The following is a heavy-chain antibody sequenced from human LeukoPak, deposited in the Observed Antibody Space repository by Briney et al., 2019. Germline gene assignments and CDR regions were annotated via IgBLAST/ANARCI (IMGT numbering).Heavy chain of an antibody. J-gene: IGHJ6*03. Sequence: KPSETLSLTCTVSGGSISSSSYYWGWIRQPPGKGLEWIGSIYYSGSTYYNPSLKSRVTISVDTSKNQFSLKLSSVTAADTAVYYCARGLSSGYYYYYMDVWGKGTTVTVSS. CDR2: IYYSGST. CDR1: GGSISSSSYY. V-gene: IGHV4-39*07. D-gene: IGHD3-22*01. CDR3: ARGLSSGYYYYYMDV.